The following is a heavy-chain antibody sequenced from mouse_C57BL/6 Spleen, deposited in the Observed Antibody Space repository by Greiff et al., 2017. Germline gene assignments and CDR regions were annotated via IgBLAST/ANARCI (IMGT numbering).Heavy chain of an antibody. Sequence: EVKLVESGGGLVKPGGSLKLSCAASGFTFSSYAMSWVRQTPEKRLEWVATISDGGSYTYYPDNVKGRFTISRDNAKNNLYLQMSHLKSEDTAMYYCARDLYYYGSSPYYAMDYWGQGTSVTVSS. V-gene: IGHV5-4*01. J-gene: IGHJ4*01. CDR1: GFTFSSYA. CDR2: ISDGGSYT. D-gene: IGHD1-1*01. CDR3: ARDLYYYGSSPYYAMDY.